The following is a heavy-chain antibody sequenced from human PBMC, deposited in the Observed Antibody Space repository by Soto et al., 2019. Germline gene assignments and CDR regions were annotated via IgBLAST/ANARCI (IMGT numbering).Heavy chain of an antibody. CDR1: GFTFSTDA. D-gene: IGHD2-2*01. CDR2: ISYDGSNT. V-gene: IGHV3-30-3*01. J-gene: IGHJ4*02. Sequence: GXLRLSCAVSGFTFSTDAMHWVRQAPGKGLEWVAVISYDGSNTYYADSVKGRFTISRDNMLYLQMNSLRAEDTAVYYCARDQGRSITCQLDYWGQGTLVTVSS. CDR3: ARDQGRSITCQLDY.